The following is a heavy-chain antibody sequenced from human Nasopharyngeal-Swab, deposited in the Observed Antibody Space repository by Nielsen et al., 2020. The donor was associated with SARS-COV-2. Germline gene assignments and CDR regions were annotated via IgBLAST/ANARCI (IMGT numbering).Heavy chain of an antibody. CDR1: GFTFSSYG. CDR3: ARDGPSGYCTNGVCYSYYMDV. CDR2: IWYEGSNK. J-gene: IGHJ6*03. D-gene: IGHD2-8*01. V-gene: IGHV3-33*01. Sequence: GESLKISCAASGFTFSSYGMHWVRQAPGKGLEWVAVIWYEGSNKYYADSVKGRFTISRDNPKNTLYLQMNSLRAEDTAVYYRARDGPSGYCTNGVCYSYYMDVWGKGTTVTVSS.